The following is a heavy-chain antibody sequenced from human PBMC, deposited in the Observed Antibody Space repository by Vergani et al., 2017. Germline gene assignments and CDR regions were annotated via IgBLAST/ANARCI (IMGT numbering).Heavy chain of an antibody. Sequence: EVELEEFGGGLAQPGMSLRLSCAASGFKFDEYAMHWVRQAPGKGLEWVAGISWNSNSEDYEDSVEGRFTISRDNAKNSVFLQMSSLTSEDTAVYYCAKSDKRGVAIIEYFFDHWGHGSLVTVSS. CDR3: AKSDKRGVAIIEYFFDH. J-gene: IGHJ4*01. CDR1: GFKFDEYA. D-gene: IGHD3-3*01. V-gene: IGHV3-9*01. CDR2: ISWNSNSE.